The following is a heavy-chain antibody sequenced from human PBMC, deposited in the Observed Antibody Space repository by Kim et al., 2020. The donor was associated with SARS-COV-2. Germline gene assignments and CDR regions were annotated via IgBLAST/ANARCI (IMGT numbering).Heavy chain of an antibody. CDR3: QGGFWSSTGMDV. J-gene: IGHJ6*02. CDR2: FYSGNT. CDR1: GDSITRSGSD. D-gene: IGHD3-3*01. V-gene: IGHV4-39*01. Sequence: SETLSLTCTVSGDSITRSGSDCGWIRQSPGKGLEWIGSFYSGNTYYNPSFKSRVTISVDTSKNQLSLKLTSVTVADTAIYYCQGGFWSSTGMDVWGQGTTVTVSS.